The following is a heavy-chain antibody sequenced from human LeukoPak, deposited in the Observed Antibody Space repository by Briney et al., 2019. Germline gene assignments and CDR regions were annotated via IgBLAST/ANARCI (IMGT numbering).Heavy chain of an antibody. D-gene: IGHD3-10*01. CDR3: ATYRITMVRGAGNALKPLIKYYFDY. V-gene: IGHV1-58*01. CDR1: GFTFTSSA. J-gene: IGHJ4*02. Sequence: SVKVSCKASGFTFTSSAVQWVRQARGQRLEWIGWIVVGSGNTNYAQKFQERVTITRDMSTSTAYMELSSLRSEDTAVYYCATYRITMVRGAGNALKPLIKYYFDYWGQGTLVTVSS. CDR2: IVVGSGNT.